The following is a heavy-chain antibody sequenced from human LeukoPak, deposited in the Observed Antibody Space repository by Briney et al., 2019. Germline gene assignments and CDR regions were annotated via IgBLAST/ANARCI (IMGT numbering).Heavy chain of an antibody. Sequence: GASVKVSCKASGYTFTGYYMHWVRQAPGQGLEWMGRINPNSGDTNYAQKFQGRVTMTRDTSISTAYMELSRLRSDDTAVYYCASSLYCSGGSCYKWYYYMDVWGKGTTVTVSS. D-gene: IGHD2-15*01. CDR3: ASSLYCSGGSCYKWYYYMDV. CDR1: GYTFTGYY. CDR2: INPNSGDT. J-gene: IGHJ6*03. V-gene: IGHV1-2*06.